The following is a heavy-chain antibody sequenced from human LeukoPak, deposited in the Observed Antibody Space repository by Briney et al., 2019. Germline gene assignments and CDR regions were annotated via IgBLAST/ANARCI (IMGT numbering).Heavy chain of an antibody. D-gene: IGHD5-24*01. CDR3: ARGMATNPLFDY. J-gene: IGHJ4*02. CDR2: ISSSSSYI. CDR1: GFTFSSYG. Sequence: GGSLRLSCAASGFTFSSYGMHWVRQAPGKGLEWVSSISSSSSYIYYADSVKGRFTISRDNAKNSLYLQMNSLRAEDTAVYYCARGMATNPLFDYWGQGTLVTVSS. V-gene: IGHV3-21*01.